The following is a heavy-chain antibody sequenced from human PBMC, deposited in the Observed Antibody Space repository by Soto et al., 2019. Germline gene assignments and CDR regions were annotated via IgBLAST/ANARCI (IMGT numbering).Heavy chain of an antibody. CDR3: ARPRGYCSGGSCYSYNWFDP. Sequence: SETLSLTCTVSGGSISSSSYYWGWIRQPPGKGLEWIGSIYYSGSTYYNPSLKSRVTISVDTSKNQFSLKLSSVTAADTAVYYCARPRGYCSGGSCYSYNWFDPWGQGTLVTVSS. CDR1: GGSISSSSYY. CDR2: IYYSGST. J-gene: IGHJ5*02. D-gene: IGHD2-15*01. V-gene: IGHV4-39*01.